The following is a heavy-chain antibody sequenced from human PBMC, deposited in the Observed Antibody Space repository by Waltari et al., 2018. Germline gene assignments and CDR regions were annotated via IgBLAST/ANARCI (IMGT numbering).Heavy chain of an antibody. D-gene: IGHD2-2*02. CDR3: ARGDCSSTSCYTDYYYGMDV. CDR2: IIPIFGTA. CDR1: GGTFSSYA. V-gene: IGHV1-69*01. Sequence: QVQLVQSGAEVKKPGSSVKVSCKASGGTFSSYAISWVRQAPGQGLEWMGGIIPIFGTANYAQKCQGRVTITADESTSTAYMELSSLRSEDTAVYYCARGDCSSTSCYTDYYYGMDVWGQGTTVTVSS. J-gene: IGHJ6*02.